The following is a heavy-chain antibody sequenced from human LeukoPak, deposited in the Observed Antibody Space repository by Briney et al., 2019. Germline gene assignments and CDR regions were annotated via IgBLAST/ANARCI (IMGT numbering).Heavy chain of an antibody. V-gene: IGHV3-21*01. CDR1: GFTFSSYS. CDR3: ARVVTWYFDL. CDR2: ISSSSNYI. Sequence: GGSLRLSCAASGFTFSSYSMNWVRQAPGKGLEWVSSISSSSNYIYYADSVRGRFTISRDNAKNSLYLQMNSLRAEDTAVYYCARVVTWYFDLWGRGTLVTVSS. D-gene: IGHD5-18*01. J-gene: IGHJ2*01.